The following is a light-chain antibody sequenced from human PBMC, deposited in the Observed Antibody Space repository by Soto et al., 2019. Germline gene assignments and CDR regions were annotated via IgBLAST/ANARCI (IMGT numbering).Light chain of an antibody. CDR3: LSFDSSLSVV. V-gene: IGLV1-40*01. CDR1: SSNIGAGYD. J-gene: IGLJ2*01. CDR2: GNT. Sequence: QSVLTQPPSVSGAPGLRVTISCTGSSSNIGAGYDVHWYQQLPGRAPKLLIYGNTNRPSGVPDRFSGSKSGTSASLAITGLQAEDEADYYCLSFDSSLSVVFGGGTQLTVL.